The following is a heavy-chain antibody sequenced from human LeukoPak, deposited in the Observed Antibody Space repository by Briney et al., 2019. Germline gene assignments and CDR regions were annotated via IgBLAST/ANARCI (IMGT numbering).Heavy chain of an antibody. CDR3: ATCRDGYNRNPFDY. J-gene: IGHJ4*02. D-gene: IGHD5-24*01. CDR2: IREDGGHT. CDR1: GFTFTNRW. V-gene: IGHV3-7*01. Sequence: PGGSLRLSCVTSGFTFTNRWMSWVRQAPGKGLEWVANIREDGGHTNYVDSVKGRFTISRDNAKNSLYLQMNSLRAEDTAVYYCATCRDGYNRNPFDYWGQGTLVTVSS.